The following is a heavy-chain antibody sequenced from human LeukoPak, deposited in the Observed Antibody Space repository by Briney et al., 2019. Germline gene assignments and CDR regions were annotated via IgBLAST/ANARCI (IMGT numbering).Heavy chain of an antibody. D-gene: IGHD3-10*02. CDR2: ISGSGDET. CDR3: AKAPTSYVPGY. Sequence: GGSLRLSCAASGYTFSTYSMIWVRQWPGKGVGWVSVISGSGDETYYADAVRGRVTISRDNSKNTVYLQKNRLRDEDTALYYCAKAPTSYVPGYWGRGTLVTVSS. CDR1: GYTFSTYS. J-gene: IGHJ4*02. V-gene: IGHV3-23*01.